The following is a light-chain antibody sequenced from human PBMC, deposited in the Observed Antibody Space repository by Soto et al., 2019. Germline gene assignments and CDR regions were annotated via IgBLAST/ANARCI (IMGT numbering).Light chain of an antibody. CDR2: EVS. CDR1: ISDVGAYNY. J-gene: IGLJ3*02. V-gene: IGLV2-14*01. Sequence: QSALTQPASVSGSPGQSITISCTGSISDVGAYNYVSWYQQHPGKAPKLMIYEVSNRPSGVAFRFSGSKSGNTASLTISWLQAEDEGDYFCSSYTRSTTWLFGGGTQLTVL. CDR3: SSYTRSTTWL.